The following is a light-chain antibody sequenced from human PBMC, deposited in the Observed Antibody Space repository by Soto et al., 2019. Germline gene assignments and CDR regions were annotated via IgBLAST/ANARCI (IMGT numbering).Light chain of an antibody. J-gene: IGKJ1*01. V-gene: IGKV3-20*01. CDR1: QSVTNYY. Sequence: EIVLTQSPGTLSLSPGERATLSCRASQSVTNYYLAWYQQKPGQAPRRLIYDESIRATGIPVRFSGSGSGTDFTLTISRLEPEDFALYFCQQYYSSPLTFGQGTKVEIK. CDR2: DES. CDR3: QQYYSSPLT.